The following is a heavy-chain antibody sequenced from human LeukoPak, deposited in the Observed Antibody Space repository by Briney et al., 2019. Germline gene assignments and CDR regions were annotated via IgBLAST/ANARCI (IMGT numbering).Heavy chain of an antibody. Sequence: GGSLRLSCAASGFTFHNYSMNWVRQAPGKGLEWVSSSSSSGSHIYYADSVRGRFTISRDNAKNSLFLQMSSLRGEDTAVYYCARDNVQAGSPKFWGQGTLATVSS. J-gene: IGHJ4*02. V-gene: IGHV3-21*01. D-gene: IGHD3-10*01. CDR2: SSSSGSHI. CDR3: ARDNVQAGSPKF. CDR1: GFTFHNYS.